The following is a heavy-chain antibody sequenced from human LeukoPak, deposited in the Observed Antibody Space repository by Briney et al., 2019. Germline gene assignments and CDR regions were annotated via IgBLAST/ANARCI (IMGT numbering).Heavy chain of an antibody. CDR2: IYYSGST. J-gene: IGHJ4*02. D-gene: IGHD3-3*01. Sequence: PSETLSLTCTVSGGSISSYYWSWIRQPPGKGLEWIGYIYYSGSTNYNPSLKSRVTISVDTSKNQFSLKLSSVTAADTAVYYCAREFDWSGFFDYWGQGTLVTVSS. CDR3: AREFDWSGFFDY. V-gene: IGHV4-59*01. CDR1: GGSISSYY.